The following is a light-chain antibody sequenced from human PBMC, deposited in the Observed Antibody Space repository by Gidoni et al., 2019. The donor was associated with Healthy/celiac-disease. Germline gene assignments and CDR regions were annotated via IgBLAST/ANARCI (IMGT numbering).Light chain of an antibody. CDR2: LGS. Sequence: DIVMTQSPLSLPVTPGAPASISCSSSKSLLPSNGYNSLDGYLQKPGQSPQLLIYLGSNRASGVPDRFSGSGSGTDFTLKISRVEAEDVGVYYCMQALQTPPYTFGQGTKLEIK. V-gene: IGKV2-28*01. J-gene: IGKJ2*01. CDR1: KSLLPSNGYNS. CDR3: MQALQTPPYT.